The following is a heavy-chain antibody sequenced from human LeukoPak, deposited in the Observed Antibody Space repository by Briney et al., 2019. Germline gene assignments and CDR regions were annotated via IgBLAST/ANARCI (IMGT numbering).Heavy chain of an antibody. D-gene: IGHD5-12*01. Sequence: GGSLRLSCAASGFNFSSYSMNWVRQAPGKGLEWVSSISSSSSYIYYADSVKGRFTISRDNAKNSLYLQMNSLRAEDTAVYYCARVSLLRAWPSLDYWGQGTLVTVSS. J-gene: IGHJ4*02. CDR2: ISSSSSYI. CDR3: ARVSLLRAWPSLDY. CDR1: GFNFSSYS. V-gene: IGHV3-21*01.